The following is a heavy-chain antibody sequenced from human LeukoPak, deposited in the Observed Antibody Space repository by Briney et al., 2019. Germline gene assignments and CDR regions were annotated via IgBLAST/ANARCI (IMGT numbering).Heavy chain of an antibody. CDR2: ISSSGRYI. CDR1: GFTFSSYS. CDR3: ARETYYYGSGSYSPFDF. J-gene: IGHJ4*02. Sequence: GGCLRLSCAASGFTFSSYSMNWVRQAPGKGLEWVSSISSSGRYIYYADSVKGRFTVSRDNAKNSLYLQMNSLRAEDTAVYYCARETYYYGSGSYSPFDFWGQGTLVTVSS. D-gene: IGHD3-10*01. V-gene: IGHV3-21*01.